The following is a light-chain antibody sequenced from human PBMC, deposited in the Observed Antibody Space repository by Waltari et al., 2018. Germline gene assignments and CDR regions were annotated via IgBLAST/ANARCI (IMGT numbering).Light chain of an antibody. J-gene: IGLJ2*01. Sequence: QSALTQPASVSGSPGQSITISCTGTSSDVGSYNLVSWYQQHPGKAPKLMIYEVNKRPSGVSNRFSGSKSSNTASLTISGLQAEDEADYYCCSYAGTSTLVFGGGTKLTVL. CDR2: EVN. V-gene: IGLV2-23*02. CDR3: CSYAGTSTLV. CDR1: SSDVGSYNL.